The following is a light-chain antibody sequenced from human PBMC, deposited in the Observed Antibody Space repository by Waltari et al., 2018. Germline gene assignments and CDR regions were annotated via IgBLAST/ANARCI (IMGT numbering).Light chain of an antibody. J-gene: IGLJ3*02. CDR2: VNSDGSH. V-gene: IGLV4-69*01. Sequence: QLVLTQSPSASASLGASVKLTCTLSSGHSRNILAWRQQQPEKGPRYLMKVNSDGSHSKGDEIPDRFSGSSSGAARYLTISSLQSEDEADYYCQTGGHGTWVFGGGTKLTVL. CDR1: SGHSRNI. CDR3: QTGGHGTWV.